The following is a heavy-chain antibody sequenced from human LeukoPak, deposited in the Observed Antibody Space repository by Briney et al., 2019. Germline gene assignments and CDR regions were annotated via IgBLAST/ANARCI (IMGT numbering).Heavy chain of an antibody. CDR1: GYTFTSYG. D-gene: IGHD3-3*01. V-gene: IGHV1-18*01. CDR2: ISAYNGNT. J-gene: IGHJ4*02. Sequence: GASVKVSCKASGYTFTSYGISWVRQAPGQGLEWMGWISAYNGNTNYAQKLQGRVTMTTDTSTSTAYMELRSLRSDDTAVYYCASGAEYYDFWSGYFDYWGQGTLGTVSS. CDR3: ASGAEYYDFWSGYFDY.